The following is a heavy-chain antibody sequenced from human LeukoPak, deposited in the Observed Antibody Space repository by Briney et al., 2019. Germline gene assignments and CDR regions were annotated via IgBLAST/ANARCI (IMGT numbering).Heavy chain of an antibody. CDR1: GGSISSGSSDYY. Sequence: SETLSLTCTVSGGSISSGSSDYYWGWIRQPPGKGLDWIGSISDSGRTYYNPSLKSRVTVSVDTSKNQFSLNLSSVTAADTAVHYCARQFGSGLWYFDLWGRGTLVTVSS. J-gene: IGHJ2*01. CDR2: ISDSGRT. V-gene: IGHV4-39*01. CDR3: ARQFGSGLWYFDL. D-gene: IGHD3-10*01.